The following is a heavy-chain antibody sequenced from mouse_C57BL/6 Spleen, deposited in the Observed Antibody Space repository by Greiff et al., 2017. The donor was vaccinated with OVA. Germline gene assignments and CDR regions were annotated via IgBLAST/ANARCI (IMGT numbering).Heavy chain of an antibody. CDR2: IDPENGDT. J-gene: IGHJ1*03. CDR3: TTGDDYAWYFDV. Sequence: VQLQQSGAELVRPGASVKLSCTASGFNIKDDYMHWVKQRPEQGLEWIGWIDPENGDTEYASEFQGKATITADTSANTAYLQLSSLTSEDTAVYYCTTGDDYAWYFDVWGTGTTVTVSS. V-gene: IGHV14-4*01. CDR1: GFNIKDDY. D-gene: IGHD2-4*01.